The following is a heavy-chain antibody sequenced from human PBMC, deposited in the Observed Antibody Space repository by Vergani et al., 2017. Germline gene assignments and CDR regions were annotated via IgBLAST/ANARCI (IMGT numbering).Heavy chain of an antibody. CDR1: EYSFGNYW. V-gene: IGHV5-51*01. CDR2: IYHADSDT. D-gene: IGHD1-1*01. CDR3: ARHTTYTDS. J-gene: IGHJ4*02. Sequence: EVELVQSGPEMRTPGESLKISCKCSEYSFGNYWIGWVRQMPGKGLELMGIIYHADSDTSYSPSFQGQFTISADKSISTASLQWDSLKASDTALYCCARHTTYTDSWGQGTLFTVSS.